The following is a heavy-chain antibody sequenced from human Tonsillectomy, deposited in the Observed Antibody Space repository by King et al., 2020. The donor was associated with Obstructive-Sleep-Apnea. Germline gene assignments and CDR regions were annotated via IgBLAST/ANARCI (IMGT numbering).Heavy chain of an antibody. CDR2: IRYDGSHK. CDR1: GFSFNNYG. J-gene: IGHJ3*02. Sequence: QLVQSGGGVVQPGRSLRLSCVASGFSFNNYGMHWVRQIPGKGLEWVTFIRYDGSHKEYADSVKGRFTISRDNSKNTLYVQMNSLRTEDTAVYYCATLSGTTSGAFDIWGQGTMVTVSS. V-gene: IGHV3-30*02. D-gene: IGHD1-20*01. CDR3: ATLSGTTSGAFDI.